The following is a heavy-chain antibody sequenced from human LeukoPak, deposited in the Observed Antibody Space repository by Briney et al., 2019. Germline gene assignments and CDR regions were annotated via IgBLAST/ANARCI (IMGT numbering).Heavy chain of an antibody. J-gene: IGHJ4*02. CDR1: GFTFSSYG. CDR3: AKDHEPEYPVSAAADY. V-gene: IGHV3-30*02. D-gene: IGHD2/OR15-2a*01. CDR2: IRYDGSNK. Sequence: PGGSLRLSCAASGFTFSSYGMHWVRQAPGKGLEWVAFIRYDGSNKYYADSVKGRFTISRDNSKNTLYLQMNSLRAEDTAVYYCAKDHEPEYPVSAAADYWGQGTLVTVSS.